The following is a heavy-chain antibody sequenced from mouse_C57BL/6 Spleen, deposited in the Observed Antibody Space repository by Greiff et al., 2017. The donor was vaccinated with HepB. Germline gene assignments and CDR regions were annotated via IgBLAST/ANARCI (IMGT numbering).Heavy chain of an antibody. CDR2: INPNNGGT. Sequence: VQLQQSGPELVKPGTSMKMSCKASGYTFTDYNMHWVKQSHGKSLEWIGYINPNNGGTSYNQKFKDKATLTVNKSSSTAYMELRSLTSEDSAVYYCARKHYYGWYFDVWGTGTTVTVSS. J-gene: IGHJ1*03. V-gene: IGHV1-22*01. CDR1: GYTFTDYN. D-gene: IGHD1-2*01. CDR3: ARKHYYGWYFDV.